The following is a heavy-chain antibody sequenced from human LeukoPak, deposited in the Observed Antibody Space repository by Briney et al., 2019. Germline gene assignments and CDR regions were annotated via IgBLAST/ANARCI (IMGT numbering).Heavy chain of an antibody. CDR1: GYTFTGYY. CDR3: AAGSSSSLIDY. V-gene: IGHV1-58*02. Sequence: SVKVSCKASGYTFTGYYMHWVRQARGQRLEWIGWIVVGSGNTNYAQKFQERVTITRDMSTSTAYMELSSLRSEDTAVYYCAAGSSSSLIDYWGQGTLVTVSS. CDR2: IVVGSGNT. D-gene: IGHD6-6*01. J-gene: IGHJ4*02.